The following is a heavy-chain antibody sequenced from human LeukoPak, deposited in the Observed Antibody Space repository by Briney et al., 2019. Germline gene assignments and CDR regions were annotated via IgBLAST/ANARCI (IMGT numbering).Heavy chain of an antibody. J-gene: IGHJ4*02. D-gene: IGHD4-17*01. CDR1: GYSIRSGDY. CDR2: IYHSGST. CDR3: ARNRSVTTTPGFDH. Sequence: SETLSLTCAVSGYSIRSGDYWGWIRQSPGKGLEWIGSIYHSGSTHYNPSLKSRVNISVATSKNQFSLMLSSVTAADTAVYYCARNRSVTTTPGFDHWGQGTLVTVSS. V-gene: IGHV4-38-2*01.